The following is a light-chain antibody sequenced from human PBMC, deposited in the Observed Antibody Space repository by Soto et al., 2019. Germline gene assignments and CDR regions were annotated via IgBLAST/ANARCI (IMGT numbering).Light chain of an antibody. CDR2: LNSYGTH. CDR1: SGHSSYA. CDR3: QTWGTGIRV. J-gene: IGLJ2*01. Sequence: QPVLTQSPSASASLGASVKLTCTLSSGHSSYAIAWHQQQPEKGPRYLMKLNSYGTHNKGDGIPDRFSGSSSGAERYLTISSLQSEDEADYYCQTWGTGIRVFGGGTKLTVL. V-gene: IGLV4-69*01.